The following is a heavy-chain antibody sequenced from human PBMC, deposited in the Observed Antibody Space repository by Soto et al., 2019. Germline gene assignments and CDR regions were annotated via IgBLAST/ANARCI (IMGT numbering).Heavy chain of an antibody. D-gene: IGHD5-12*01. CDR1: GFTFGSYG. CDR2: ISYDGRHQ. J-gene: IGHJ4*02. CDR3: ARELDIPPDYYFDY. Sequence: GGSMRLSCAASGFTFGSYGMHWVRQAPGKGLEWVAMISYDGRHQYYADSVKGRFTISRDNFKDTLYLQMNGLTPEDTAIYFCARELDIPPDYYFDYWGQGNLVTVSS. V-gene: IGHV3-30*03.